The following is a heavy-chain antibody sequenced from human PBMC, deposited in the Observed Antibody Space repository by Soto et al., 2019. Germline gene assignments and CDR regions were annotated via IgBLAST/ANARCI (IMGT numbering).Heavy chain of an antibody. CDR1: GFTFSSYA. CDR2: ISGSGGST. CDR3: AKAFTYSSGWYDY. J-gene: IGHJ4*02. Sequence: GGSLRLSCAASGFTFSSYAMGWVRQAPGKGLEWVSAISGSGGSTYYADSVKGRFTISRDNSKNTLYLQMNSLRAEDTAVYYCAKAFTYSSGWYDYWGQGTLVTVSS. V-gene: IGHV3-23*01. D-gene: IGHD6-19*01.